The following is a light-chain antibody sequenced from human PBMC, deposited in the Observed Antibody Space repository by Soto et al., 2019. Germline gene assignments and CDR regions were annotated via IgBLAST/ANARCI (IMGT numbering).Light chain of an antibody. CDR2: RNH. Sequence: QSVLTQSPSASGTPGQRVTIACSGSRSNIGTYTVNWYQQLPGTAPTLLIYRNHQRPSGVPDRFSGSKSGTSASLAISGPQSEDEPDYYCAAWDDSLRAVVFGGGTKLTVL. J-gene: IGLJ2*01. CDR1: RSNIGTYT. V-gene: IGLV1-44*01. CDR3: AAWDDSLRAVV.